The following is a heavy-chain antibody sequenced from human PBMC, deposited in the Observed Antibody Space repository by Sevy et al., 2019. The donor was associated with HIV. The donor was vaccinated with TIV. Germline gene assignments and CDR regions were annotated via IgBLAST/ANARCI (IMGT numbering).Heavy chain of an antibody. J-gene: IGHJ6*02. CDR1: GFTFSTYT. CDR2: ISGSAGST. V-gene: IGHV3-23*01. CDR3: AKTVNSGGGVVPAANYYYYGMDV. D-gene: IGHD2-2*01. Sequence: GGSLRLSCAASGFTFSTYTMSWVRQAPGKGLEWVSAISGSAGSTYYADLVQGRFTISRDNSKNTLYLQMNSLRAEDTAVYYCAKTVNSGGGVVPAANYYYYGMDVWGQGTTVTVSS.